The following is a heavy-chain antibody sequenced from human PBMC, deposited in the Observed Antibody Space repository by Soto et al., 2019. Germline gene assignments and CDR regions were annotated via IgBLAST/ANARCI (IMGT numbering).Heavy chain of an antibody. CDR2: IDPSDSYT. J-gene: IGHJ6*02. V-gene: IGHV5-10-1*01. CDR3: ASLTTVTSYYYYGMDV. CDR1: GYSFTSYW. Sequence: PVESLKISCNGSGYSFTSYWISWVRQVPGKGLEWMGRIDPSDSYTNYSPSFQGHVTISADKSISTAYLQWSSLKASDTAMYYCASLTTVTSYYYYGMDVWGQGTTVTVSS. D-gene: IGHD4-4*01.